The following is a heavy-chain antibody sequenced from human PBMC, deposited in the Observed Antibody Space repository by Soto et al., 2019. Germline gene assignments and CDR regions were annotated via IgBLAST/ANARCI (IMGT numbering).Heavy chain of an antibody. D-gene: IGHD3-9*01. CDR1: GYTFTSYG. J-gene: IGHJ5*02. V-gene: IGHV1-18*01. Sequence: GASVKVSCKASGYTFTSYGISWVRQAPGQGLEWMGWISAYNGNTNYAQKLQGRVTMTTDTSTSTAYMELRSLRSDDTAVYYCARDLYYDILTGYYRFAPWGQGTLVTVSS. CDR2: ISAYNGNT. CDR3: ARDLYYDILTGYYRFAP.